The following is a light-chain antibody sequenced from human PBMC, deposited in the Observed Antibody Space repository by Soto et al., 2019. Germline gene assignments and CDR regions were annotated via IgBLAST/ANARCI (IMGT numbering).Light chain of an antibody. V-gene: IGKV3-15*01. Sequence: EMVMTQSPATLSVSPGERATLSCRASQSVSSNLAWYQHKPGQAPRLLIYGASTRTTGIPARFSGRGSGTEFTLTISSLQSVDFAVYYCQQYDNWPQKFGQGTKVDIK. CDR1: QSVSSN. CDR2: GAS. J-gene: IGKJ1*01. CDR3: QQYDNWPQK.